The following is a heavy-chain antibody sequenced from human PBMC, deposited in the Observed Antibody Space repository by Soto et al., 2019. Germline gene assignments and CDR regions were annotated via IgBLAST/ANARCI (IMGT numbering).Heavy chain of an antibody. CDR2: IYSGDGT. CDR1: GFTVSTNY. V-gene: IGHV3-53*04. Sequence: GGSLRLSCAASGFTVSTNYMNWVRQAPGKGLEWVSVIYSGDGTYYADSVKGRFTISRHNSKNTLYLQMNSLRVEDTAVYYCARNPPPNVRGVTRYGMDVWGQGTTVTVSS. CDR3: ARNPPPNVRGVTRYGMDV. D-gene: IGHD3-10*01. J-gene: IGHJ6*02.